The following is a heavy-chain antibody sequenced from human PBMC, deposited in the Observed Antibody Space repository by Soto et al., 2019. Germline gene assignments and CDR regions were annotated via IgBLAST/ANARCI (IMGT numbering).Heavy chain of an antibody. V-gene: IGHV1-69*01. CDR2: IIPIFGTA. Sequence: PVKPSWEARGVALGSCSSRWARHDHGQGLEWMGGIIPIFGTANYAQKFQGRVTITADESTSTAYMELSSLRSEDTAVYYCARPRRGYYCDSSGYNHSDYRGQGTLVPVFS. CDR3: ARPRRGYYCDSSGYNHSDY. J-gene: IGHJ4*02. CDR1: GVALGSCS. D-gene: IGHD3-22*01.